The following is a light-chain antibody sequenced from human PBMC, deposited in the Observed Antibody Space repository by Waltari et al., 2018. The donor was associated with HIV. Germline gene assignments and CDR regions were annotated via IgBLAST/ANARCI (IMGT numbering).Light chain of an antibody. CDR3: AAWDDRLRGYV. J-gene: IGLJ1*01. V-gene: IGLV1-47*01. CDR2: TDN. CDR1: SSNIGSNS. Sequence: QSVLTQPPSASGTPGQRVTISCSGSSSNIGSNSVCWFQQLPGTAPQVLIYTDNQRPSGGPDRLSGSKSGTSASLAISGLRSEDEADYVCAAWDDRLRGYVFGTGTKVTVL.